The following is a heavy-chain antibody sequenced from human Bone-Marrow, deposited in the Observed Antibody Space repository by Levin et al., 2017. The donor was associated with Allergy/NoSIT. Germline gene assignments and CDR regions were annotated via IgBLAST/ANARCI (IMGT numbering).Heavy chain of an antibody. J-gene: IGHJ2*01. Sequence: SETLSLTCTVSGGAISGDYWGWIRQPPGKGLEWIGYFYHGGSTNYNPSLKSRVTMSADTSKNQFSLKLSSVTAADTAVYYCARALSYYGSGTYKYFDRWGRGTLVTVSS. CDR1: GGAISGDY. D-gene: IGHD3-10*01. CDR2: FYHGGST. CDR3: ARALSYYGSGTYKYFDR. V-gene: IGHV4-59*01.